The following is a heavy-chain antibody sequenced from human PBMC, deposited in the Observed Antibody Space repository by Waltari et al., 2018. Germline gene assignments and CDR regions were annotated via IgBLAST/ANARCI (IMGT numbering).Heavy chain of an antibody. V-gene: IGHV4-61*01. D-gene: IGHD3-10*01. Sequence: QVQLQESGPGLVKPSETLSLICTVSGVSVNSAPYSWSWIRQAPGKGLEWIGSIDSSGNTKTNPSLKRRVTISVDTSKKQVSLNLASVTAADTAMYYCARQGTMIQGAFDIWGQGTMVTVSS. CDR2: IDSSGNT. CDR3: ARQGTMIQGAFDI. CDR1: GVSVNSAPYS. J-gene: IGHJ3*02.